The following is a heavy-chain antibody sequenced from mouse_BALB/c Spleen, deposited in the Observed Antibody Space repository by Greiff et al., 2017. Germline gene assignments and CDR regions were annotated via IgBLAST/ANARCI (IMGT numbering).Heavy chain of an antibody. V-gene: IGHV5-15*02. J-gene: IGHJ2*01. CDR3: ARAIHYYGDDYCDD. D-gene: IGHD1-2*01. CDR1: GFTFSDYG. CDR2: ISNLAYSI. Sequence: EVMLVESGGGLVQPGGSRKLSCAASGFTFSDYGMAWVRQAPGKGPEWVAFISNLAYSIYYADTVTGRFTISRENAKNTLYLEMSSLRSEDTAMYYCARAIHYYGDDYCDDGGQGTTLTVAS.